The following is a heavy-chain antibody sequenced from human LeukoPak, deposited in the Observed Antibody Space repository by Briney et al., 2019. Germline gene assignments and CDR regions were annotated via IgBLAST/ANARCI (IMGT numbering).Heavy chain of an antibody. V-gene: IGHV4-61*02. CDR1: GGSISSGSYY. J-gene: IGHJ4*02. D-gene: IGHD5-24*01. CDR2: IYTSGST. CDR3: ARVGLDGYKSRYPY. Sequence: SETLSLTCTVSGGSISSGSYYWSWIRQPAGKGLEWIGRIYTSGSTNYNPSLKSRVTISVDTSKNQFSLKLSSVTAADTAVYYCARVGLDGYKSRYPYWGQGTLVTVSS.